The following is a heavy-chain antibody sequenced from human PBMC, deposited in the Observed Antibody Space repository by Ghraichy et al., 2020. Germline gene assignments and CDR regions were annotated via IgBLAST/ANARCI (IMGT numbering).Heavy chain of an antibody. Sequence: ASVKVSCKASGYAFTSYYIHWVRQAPGQGLEWMGRINPNSGDTEYAQNFQGRVTMTRGTSISTAYMDLRRLKSDDTAVYYCARDRSCSRISCHMGDYYYYAMDVWGQGTAVTVSS. CDR2: INPNSGDT. CDR1: GYAFTSYY. D-gene: IGHD1-26*01. J-gene: IGHJ6*02. CDR3: ARDRSCSRISCHMGDYYYYAMDV. V-gene: IGHV1-2*06.